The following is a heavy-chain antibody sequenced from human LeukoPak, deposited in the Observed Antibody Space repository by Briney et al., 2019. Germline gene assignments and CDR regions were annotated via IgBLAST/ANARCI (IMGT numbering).Heavy chain of an antibody. J-gene: IGHJ4*02. V-gene: IGHV4-31*03. D-gene: IGHD3-10*01. Sequence: SQTLSLTCTVSGGSISSGGYYWSWIRHHPGKGLEWIGYIYYSGRTYYNPSLKSRVTISVDTSKNQFSLKLSSVTAADTAVYYCARDRRRYGSGSYYNEGLFDYWGQGTLVTVSS. CDR2: IYYSGRT. CDR3: ARDRRRYGSGSYYNEGLFDY. CDR1: GGSISSGGYY.